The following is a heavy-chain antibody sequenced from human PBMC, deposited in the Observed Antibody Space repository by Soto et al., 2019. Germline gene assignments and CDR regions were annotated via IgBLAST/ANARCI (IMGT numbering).Heavy chain of an antibody. V-gene: IGHV4-39*01. CDR1: GGSISSSSYY. CDR2: IYYSGST. J-gene: IGHJ4*02. Sequence: PSETLSLTCTVSGGSISSSSYYWGWIRQPPGKGLEWIGSIYYSGSTYYNPSLKSRVTISVDTSKNQFSLKLSSVTAADTAVYYCARPPGDCSGGSCYYFDYWGQGTLVTVSS. D-gene: IGHD2-15*01. CDR3: ARPPGDCSGGSCYYFDY.